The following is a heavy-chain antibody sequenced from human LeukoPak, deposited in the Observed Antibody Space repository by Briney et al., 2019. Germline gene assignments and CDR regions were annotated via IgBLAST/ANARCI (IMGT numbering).Heavy chain of an antibody. V-gene: IGHV3-9*01. CDR2: ISWNSGSI. CDR1: GFTFDDYA. CDR3: AKDSHIVAVAAPTFDY. J-gene: IGHJ4*02. Sequence: GGSLRLSCAASGFTFDDYAMHWVRQAPGKGLEWVTGISWNSGSIGYADSVKGRFTISRDNAKNSLYLQMNSLRAEDTALYYCAKDSHIVAVAAPTFDYWGQGNLVTVSS. D-gene: IGHD6-19*01.